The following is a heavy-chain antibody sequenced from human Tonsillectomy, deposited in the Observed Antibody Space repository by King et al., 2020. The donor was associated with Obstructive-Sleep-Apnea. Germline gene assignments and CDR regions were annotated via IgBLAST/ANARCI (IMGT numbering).Heavy chain of an antibody. J-gene: IGHJ4*02. CDR3: AKDYGPPAPDY. CDR1: GFTFSSYG. CDR2: ISYDGSNK. V-gene: IGHV3-30*18. Sequence: VQLVESGGGVVQPGRSLRLSCAASGFTFSSYGMHWVRQAPGKGLEWVAVISYDGSNKYYADSVMGRFTISRDNSKNTLYLQMNSLRAEDTAVYYCAKDYGPPAPDYWGQGTLVTVSS. D-gene: IGHD1-14*01.